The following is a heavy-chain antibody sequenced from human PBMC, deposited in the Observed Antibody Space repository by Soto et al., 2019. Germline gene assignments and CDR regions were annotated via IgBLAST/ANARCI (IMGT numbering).Heavy chain of an antibody. J-gene: IGHJ5*02. CDR3: ASTAAGSGWFDP. D-gene: IGHD6-13*01. V-gene: IGHV1-3*01. Sequence: ASVKVSCKASGYTFTSYAMQWVRQAPGQRLEWMGWINAGNGNTKYSQKFQGRVTITRDTSASTAYMELSSLRSEDTAVYYCASTAAGSGWFDPWGQGTLVTVSS. CDR2: INAGNGNT. CDR1: GYTFTSYA.